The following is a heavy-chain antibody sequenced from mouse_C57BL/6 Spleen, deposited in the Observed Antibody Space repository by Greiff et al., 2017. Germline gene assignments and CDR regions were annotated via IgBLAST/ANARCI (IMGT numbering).Heavy chain of an antibody. CDR3: ARQVANFYFDY. D-gene: IGHD4-1*01. V-gene: IGHV3-6*01. Sequence: EVKVEESGPGLVKPSQSLSLTCSVTGYSITSGYYWNWIRQFPGNKLEWMGYISYDGSNNYNPSLKNRISITRDTSKNQFFLKLNSVTTEDTATYYCARQVANFYFDYWGQGTTLTVSS. CDR2: ISYDGSN. CDR1: GYSITSGYY. J-gene: IGHJ2*01.